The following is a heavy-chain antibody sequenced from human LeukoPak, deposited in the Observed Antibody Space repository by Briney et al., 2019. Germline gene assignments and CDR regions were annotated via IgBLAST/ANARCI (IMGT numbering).Heavy chain of an antibody. D-gene: IGHD6-13*01. CDR3: ARDAGIAAAGTAFDI. J-gene: IGHJ3*02. V-gene: IGHV3-33*01. Sequence: GGSLRLSCAASGFTFSSYGMHWVCQAPGKGLEWVAVILSDGSKEFYTDSVKGRFTISRDNSKNTLYLQMNSLRAEDTAVYYCARDAGIAAAGTAFDIWGQGTMVTVSS. CDR1: GFTFSSYG. CDR2: ILSDGSKE.